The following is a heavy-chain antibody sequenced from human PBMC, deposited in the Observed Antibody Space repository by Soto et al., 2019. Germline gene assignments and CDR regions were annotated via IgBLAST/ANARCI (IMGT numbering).Heavy chain of an antibody. D-gene: IGHD2-2*01. CDR2: INCNSGDT. Sequence: QVQLEQSGAEVKEPGASVRVSCKLSGDTLTRYYIHWVRQAPGQGLKWMRRINCNSGDTKYAQSFQGRVTMTRDTSINTAYMELSRLRSDDTAVYYCARGGGSSFFDYWGQGILVTVSS. CDR1: GDTLTRYY. CDR3: ARGGGSSFFDY. J-gene: IGHJ4*02. V-gene: IGHV1-2*06.